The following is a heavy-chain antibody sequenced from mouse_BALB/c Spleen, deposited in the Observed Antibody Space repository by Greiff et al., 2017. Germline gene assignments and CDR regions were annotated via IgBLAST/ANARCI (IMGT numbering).Heavy chain of an antibody. CDR3: ARSGYRYDEDYYAMDY. D-gene: IGHD2-14*01. Sequence: QVQLKESGAELARPGASVKMSCKASGYTFTSYTMHWVKQRPGQGLEWIGYINPSSGYTNYNQKFKDKATLTADKSSSTAYMQLSSLTSEDSAVYYCARSGYRYDEDYYAMDYWGQGTSVTVSS. CDR1: GYTFTSYT. CDR2: INPSSGYT. J-gene: IGHJ4*01. V-gene: IGHV1-4*01.